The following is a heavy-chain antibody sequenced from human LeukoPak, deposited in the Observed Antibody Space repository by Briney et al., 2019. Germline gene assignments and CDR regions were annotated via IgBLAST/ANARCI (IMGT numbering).Heavy chain of an antibody. CDR3: ARDVTIFGVVINDY. V-gene: IGHV1-18*01. CDR2: ISAYNGNT. D-gene: IGHD3-3*01. J-gene: IGHJ4*02. CDR1: GHTFTSYG. Sequence: ASVKVSCKASGHTFTSYGISWVRQAPGQGLEWMGWISAYNGNTNYAQKLQGRVTMTTDTSTSTAYMELRSLRSDDTAVYYCARDVTIFGVVINDYWGQGTLVTVSS.